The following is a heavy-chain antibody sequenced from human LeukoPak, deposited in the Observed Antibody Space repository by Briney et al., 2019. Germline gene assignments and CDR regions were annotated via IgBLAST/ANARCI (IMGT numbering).Heavy chain of an antibody. Sequence: SETLSLTCSVSGYSISSAYYWGWIRQPPGKGLEWIGTMYHSGSTNYNPSLKSRITISVDTSKNQFSLKLSSVTAADTAVYFCARGFRGDNFDYWGQGTLVTVSS. CDR3: ARGFRGDNFDY. CDR1: GYSISSAYY. J-gene: IGHJ4*02. D-gene: IGHD7-27*01. CDR2: MYHSGST. V-gene: IGHV4-38-2*02.